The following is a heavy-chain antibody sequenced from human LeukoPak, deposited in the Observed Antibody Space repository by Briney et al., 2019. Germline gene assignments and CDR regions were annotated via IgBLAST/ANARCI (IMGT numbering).Heavy chain of an antibody. CDR2: IYYSGST. V-gene: IGHV4-30-4*01. Sequence: PSETLSLTCTVSGGSISSGDYYWSWIRQPPGWGLEWIGYIYYSGSTYYNPSLKSRVTISVDTSKNQFSLKLSSVTAADTAVYYCARAARGSGWSWFWFDPWGQGTLVTVSS. J-gene: IGHJ5*02. D-gene: IGHD6-19*01. CDR3: ARAARGSGWSWFWFDP. CDR1: GGSISSGDYY.